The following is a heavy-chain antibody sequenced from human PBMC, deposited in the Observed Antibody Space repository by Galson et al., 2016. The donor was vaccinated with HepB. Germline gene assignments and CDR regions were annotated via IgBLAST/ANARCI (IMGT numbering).Heavy chain of an antibody. CDR3: ASDGGYGYFDY. Sequence: SLRLSCAASGFTFSNYPFHWVRQAPGKGLEWLAVMSSDVTSQQYADSVEGRFTLSRDESKNIFYLQMNGLRPEDTAVYYCASDGGYGYFDYWGQGALVAVSS. D-gene: IGHD1-26*01. V-gene: IGHV3-30*04. CDR1: GFTFSNYP. CDR2: MSSDVTSQ. J-gene: IGHJ4*02.